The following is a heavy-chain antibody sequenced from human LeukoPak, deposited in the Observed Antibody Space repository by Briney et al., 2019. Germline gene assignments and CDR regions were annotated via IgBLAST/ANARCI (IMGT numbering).Heavy chain of an antibody. V-gene: IGHV1-18*01. Sequence: ASVKVSCKASGYTFTSYGISWVRQAPGQGLEWMVWISAYNGNTNYAQKLQGRVTMTTDTSTSTAYMELRSLRSDDTAVYYCARDNPYYDSSGYYFFDYWGQGTLVTVSS. J-gene: IGHJ4*02. CDR3: ARDNPYYDSSGYYFFDY. CDR1: GYTFTSYG. CDR2: ISAYNGNT. D-gene: IGHD3-22*01.